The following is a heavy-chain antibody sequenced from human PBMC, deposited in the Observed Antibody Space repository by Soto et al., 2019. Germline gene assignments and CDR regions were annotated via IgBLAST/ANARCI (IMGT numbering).Heavy chain of an antibody. CDR2: IYDSGDA. CDR3: VSSRTAIYGDALDI. CDR1: DGSISIYF. V-gene: IGHV4-59*03. D-gene: IGHD2-21*02. J-gene: IGHJ3*02. Sequence: SEALAVTCSFSDGSISIYFRDWIRQAPGKGLEWIGCIYDSGDANYNPSLKSRVTISLDTSKNQFSLKLSSVTAADTAVYYCVSSRTAIYGDALDIWAQGTMVTVSS.